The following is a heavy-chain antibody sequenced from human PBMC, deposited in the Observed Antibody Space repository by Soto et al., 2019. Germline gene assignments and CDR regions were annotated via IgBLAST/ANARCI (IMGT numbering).Heavy chain of an antibody. CDR1: GGSISSGGYY. V-gene: IGHV4-31*03. J-gene: IGHJ4*02. CDR3: AREVISGGGVDY. CDR2: IYYSGST. D-gene: IGHD3-10*01. Sequence: SETLSLTCTVSGGSISSGGYYWSWIRQHPGKGLEWIGYIYYSGSTYYNPSLKSRVTISVDASKNQFSLKLSSVTAADTAVYYCAREVISGGGVDYWGQGTLVTVSS.